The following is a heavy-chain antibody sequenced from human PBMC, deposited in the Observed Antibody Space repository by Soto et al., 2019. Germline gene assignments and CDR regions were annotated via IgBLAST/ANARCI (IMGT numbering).Heavy chain of an antibody. V-gene: IGHV1-2*02. CDR1: GYTFTGYY. CDR3: ARGTVVAVLGY. D-gene: IGHD2-15*01. Sequence: ASVKVSCKASGYTFTGYYMHWVRQAPGQGLEWMGWINHNSGGTNYAQKFQGRVTMTRDTSISTAYMELSRLRSDDTAVYYCARGTVVAVLGYWGQGTLVTVSS. CDR2: INHNSGGT. J-gene: IGHJ4*02.